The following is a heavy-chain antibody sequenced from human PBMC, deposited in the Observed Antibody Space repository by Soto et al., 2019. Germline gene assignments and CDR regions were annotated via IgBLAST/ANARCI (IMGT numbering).Heavy chain of an antibody. Sequence: QLQLHESGSGLVKPSQTLSLTCTVSGASITFGSYSWSWIRQTPGKGLEWIGYINHLETTFYNPSFESRLTLSIDRAKNQFSLKLHSMSAADRAVYFCARGGGSDSFDYWGQGILVTVSS. CDR2: INHLETT. CDR1: GASITFGSYS. V-gene: IGHV4-30-2*01. J-gene: IGHJ4*02. CDR3: ARGGGSDSFDY. D-gene: IGHD1-26*01.